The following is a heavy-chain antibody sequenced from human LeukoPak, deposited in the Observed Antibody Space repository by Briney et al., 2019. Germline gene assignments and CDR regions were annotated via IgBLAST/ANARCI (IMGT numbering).Heavy chain of an antibody. J-gene: IGHJ2*01. Sequence: GGSLRLSCAASGFTFSSSWMNWVRQSPGKGLEWVANIKEDGTEKYYVDSVKGRFTIFRDNAKNSLYLQMNSLRAEDTAVYYCARPHNNWRWYFDLWGRGTLVTVSS. D-gene: IGHD3-3*01. V-gene: IGHV3-7*03. CDR1: GFTFSSSW. CDR3: ARPHNNWRWYFDL. CDR2: IKEDGTEK.